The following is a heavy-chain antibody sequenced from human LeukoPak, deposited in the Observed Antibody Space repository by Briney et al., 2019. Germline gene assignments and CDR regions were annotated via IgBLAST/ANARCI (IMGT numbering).Heavy chain of an antibody. CDR1: GFTFSGSA. D-gene: IGHD3-10*01. CDR3: TRVRAPFGDTAGY. CDR2: IRSKANSYAT. Sequence: GGSLKLSCVASGFTFSGSAMHWVRQASGKGLEWVGRIRSKANSYATAYAASVKGRFTISRDDSKNTAYLQMNSLKTEDTAVYYCTRVRAPFGDTAGYWGQGTLVTVSS. J-gene: IGHJ4*02. V-gene: IGHV3-73*01.